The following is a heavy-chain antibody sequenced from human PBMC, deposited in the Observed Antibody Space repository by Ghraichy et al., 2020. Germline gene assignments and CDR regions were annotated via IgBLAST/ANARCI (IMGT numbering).Heavy chain of an antibody. J-gene: IGHJ4*02. D-gene: IGHD6-13*01. CDR1: GFTFSNAW. Sequence: LSLTCAASGFTFSNAWMSWVRQAPGKGLEWVGRIKSKTDGGTTDYAAPVKGRFTISRDDSKNTLYLQMNSLKTEDTAVYYCTTGYSSSWYGSDYWGQGTLVTVSS. CDR3: TTGYSSSWYGSDY. V-gene: IGHV3-15*01. CDR2: IKSKTDGGTT.